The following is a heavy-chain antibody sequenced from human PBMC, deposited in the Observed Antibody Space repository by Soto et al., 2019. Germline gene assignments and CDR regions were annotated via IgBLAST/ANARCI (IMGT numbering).Heavy chain of an antibody. CDR2: IHYSGST. D-gene: IGHD2-15*01. CDR1: GGSISSGGYY. J-gene: IGHJ6*02. V-gene: IGHV4-31*03. Sequence: QVQLQESGPGLVKPSQTLSLTCTVSGGSISSGGYYWSWIRQHPGKGLEWIGYIHYSGSTYYNPSLERRVTISVYAAEVQFCLKPSSVTAADTAVYCCARVEDYYCSMDVWGQGTTVAVSS. CDR3: ARVEDYYCSMDV.